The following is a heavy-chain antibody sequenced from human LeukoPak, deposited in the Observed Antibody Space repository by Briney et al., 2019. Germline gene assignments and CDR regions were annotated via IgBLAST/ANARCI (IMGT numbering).Heavy chain of an antibody. D-gene: IGHD3-22*01. J-gene: IGHJ4*02. V-gene: IGHV4-39*01. CDR2: IYYSGST. CDR1: GGSISSSSYY. CDR3: ARGDYYDSSGYYLLDY. Sequence: PSETLSLTCTVSGGSISSSSYYLGWIRQPPGKGLEWIGSIYYSGSTYYNPSLKSRVTISVDTSKNQFSLKLSSVTAADTAVYYCARGDYYDSSGYYLLDYWGQGTLVTVSS.